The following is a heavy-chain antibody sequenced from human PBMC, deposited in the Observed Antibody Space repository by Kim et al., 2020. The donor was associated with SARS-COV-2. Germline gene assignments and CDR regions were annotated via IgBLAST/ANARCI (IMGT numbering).Heavy chain of an antibody. CDR3: ARIGARGRLMVWAFEI. D-gene: IGHD3-10*01. CDR2: IYHSGST. V-gene: IGHV4-4*02. J-gene: IGHJ3*02. CDR1: GGSISSSNW. Sequence: SETLSLTCAVSGGSISSSNWWSWVRQPPGKGLEWIGEIYHSGSTNYNPSLKSRVTISVDKSKNQFSLKLSSVTAADTAVYYCARIGARGRLMVWAFEIWGQGTMVTVSS.